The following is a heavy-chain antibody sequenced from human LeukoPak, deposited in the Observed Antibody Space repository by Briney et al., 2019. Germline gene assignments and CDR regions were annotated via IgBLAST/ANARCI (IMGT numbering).Heavy chain of an antibody. CDR3: ARDRYALTFDY. D-gene: IGHD3-16*01. CDR2: IYNSGNT. Sequence: SETLSLTCTVSGGSVSSDSYYWSWIRQPPGKKLEWIGYIYNSGNTNYNPSLKSRVTMSVDTSKDQFSLKLSSVTAADTAVYCCARDRYALTFDYWGQGTLVTASS. V-gene: IGHV4-61*01. CDR1: GGSVSSDSYY. J-gene: IGHJ4*02.